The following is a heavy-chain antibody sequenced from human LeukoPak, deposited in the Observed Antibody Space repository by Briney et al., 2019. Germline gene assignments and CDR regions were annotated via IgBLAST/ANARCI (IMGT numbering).Heavy chain of an antibody. V-gene: IGHV3-23*01. CDR3: AALPQDYYIDY. Sequence: GGSLRLSCAASGFTFSSYAMSSVRQAPGKGLEWVSSISGSSGGTYYADSVKGRFTISRDNSKNTLYLQMNSLRAEDTAVYYCAALPQDYYIDYWGQGTLVTVSS. CDR1: GFTFSSYA. J-gene: IGHJ4*02. CDR2: ISGSSGGT.